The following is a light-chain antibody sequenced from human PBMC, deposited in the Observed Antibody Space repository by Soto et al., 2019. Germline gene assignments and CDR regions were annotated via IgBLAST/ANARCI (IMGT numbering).Light chain of an antibody. V-gene: IGLV1-40*01. CDR3: QSYDSSLSAWV. J-gene: IGLJ3*02. CDR2: GNS. CDR1: SSNIGAGYD. Sequence: QLVLTQPPSVSEAPGQRVTISCTESSSNIGAGYDVHWYQQLPGTAPKLLIYGNSNRPSGVPDRFSGSKSGTSASLAITGLQAEDEADYYCQSYDSSLSAWVFGGGTKLTVL.